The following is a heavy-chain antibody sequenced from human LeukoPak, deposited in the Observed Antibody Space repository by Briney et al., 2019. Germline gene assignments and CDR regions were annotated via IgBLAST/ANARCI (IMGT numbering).Heavy chain of an antibody. Sequence: PGGSLRLSCAASGFTFSSYWMHWVRQVPGKGLVWVSHIKSDGSSTSYADSVKGRFTISRDNAKNTLYLQMNSLRAEDTAVYYCARDRGHGFDYWGQGTLVTVSS. J-gene: IGHJ4*02. CDR3: ARDRGHGFDY. CDR2: IKSDGSST. V-gene: IGHV3-74*01. CDR1: GFTFSSYW. D-gene: IGHD3/OR15-3a*01.